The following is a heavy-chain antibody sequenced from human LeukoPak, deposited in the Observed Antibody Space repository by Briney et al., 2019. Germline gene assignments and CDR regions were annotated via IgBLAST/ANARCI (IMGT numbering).Heavy chain of an antibody. Sequence: PGGSLRLSCAASGFTFSSYAMSWVRQAPGKGLEWVAVISYDGSNKYYADSVKGRFTISRDNSKNTLYLQMNSLRAEDTAVYYCARARFSDVWAKGTTVTVSS. CDR2: ISYDGSNK. CDR1: GFTFSSYA. V-gene: IGHV3-30-3*01. CDR3: ARARFSDV. D-gene: IGHD3-3*01. J-gene: IGHJ6*04.